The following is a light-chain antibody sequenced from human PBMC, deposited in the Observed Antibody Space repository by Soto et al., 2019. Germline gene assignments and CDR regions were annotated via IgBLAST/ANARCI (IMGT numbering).Light chain of an antibody. J-gene: IGKJ1*01. CDR2: GAS. V-gene: IGKV3-15*01. Sequence: IVMTQSPATVSGSPGERVTLSCRASQSVSGNVAWYHQKPGQPPRLLVYGASTTATDIPARFFGSGSETDFTLTITRLQSEDFGIYYCQQFNSWPRTFGQGTKEDIK. CDR3: QQFNSWPRT. CDR1: QSVSGN.